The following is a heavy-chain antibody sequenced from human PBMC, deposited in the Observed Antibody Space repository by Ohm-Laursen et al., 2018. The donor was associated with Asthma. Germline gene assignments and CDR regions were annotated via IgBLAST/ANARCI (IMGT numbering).Heavy chain of an antibody. CDR3: ARRHYDILTGYPFDY. CDR1: GFTFSGSW. D-gene: IGHD3-9*01. Sequence: SLRLSCAASGFTFSGSWMIWVRQAPGKGLQWLAFIKPDGSRTYYADSMEGRFSISRDNSKNSLYLQMNSLRAEDTAVYYCARRHYDILTGYPFDYWGQGTLVTVSS. V-gene: IGHV3-7*01. CDR2: IKPDGSRT. J-gene: IGHJ4*02.